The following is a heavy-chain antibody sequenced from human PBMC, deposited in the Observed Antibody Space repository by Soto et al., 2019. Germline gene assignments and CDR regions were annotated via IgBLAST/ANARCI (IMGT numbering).Heavy chain of an antibody. J-gene: IGHJ4*02. V-gene: IGHV4-30-4*08. CDR3: ARDTGTYPYYFDS. Sequence: QVQLQESGPGLVKPSQTLSLTCTVSGGSISSGQNFWNWNRQSPGKGLEWIGYIHHSGSTYYSPSLKSRLTISADTSKNQISLKLNSVTAADTAVYYCARDTGTYPYYFDSWGQGTLVTVSS. CDR2: IHHSGST. D-gene: IGHD1-26*01. CDR1: GGSISSGQNF.